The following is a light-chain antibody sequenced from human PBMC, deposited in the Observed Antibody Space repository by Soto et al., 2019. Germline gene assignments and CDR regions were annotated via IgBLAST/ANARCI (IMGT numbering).Light chain of an antibody. CDR1: QSVNSH. J-gene: IGKJ4*01. Sequence: EIVLTQSPATLSLSPGERANLSCRASQSVNSHLAWYQQKPGQGPRLLIYDASNRATGIPARFSGSGSGTDFTLTISSLEPEDLAVYYCQQRSNWPPAFGGGTKVEIK. CDR3: QQRSNWPPA. CDR2: DAS. V-gene: IGKV3-11*01.